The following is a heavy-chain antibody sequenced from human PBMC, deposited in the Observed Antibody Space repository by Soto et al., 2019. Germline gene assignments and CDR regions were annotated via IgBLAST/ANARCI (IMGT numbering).Heavy chain of an antibody. Sequence: QVQLQESGPGLVKPSGTLSLTCAVSSCSISSSNGWSWVRQPPGKGLEWIGEIYHSGSTNYNPSLKSRVTISVDKSKNQFSLKLSSVTAADTAVYYCARVVIRFLNWFDPWGQGTLVAVSS. CDR3: ARVVIRFLNWFDP. J-gene: IGHJ5*02. CDR2: IYHSGST. D-gene: IGHD3-3*01. CDR1: SCSISSSNG. V-gene: IGHV4-4*02.